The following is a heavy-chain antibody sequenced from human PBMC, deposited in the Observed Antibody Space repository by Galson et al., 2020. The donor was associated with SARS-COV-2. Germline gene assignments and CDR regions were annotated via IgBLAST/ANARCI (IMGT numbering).Heavy chain of an antibody. Sequence: SVKVSCKASGGTFSNYAINWVRQAPGQGLEWMGGIIPIFGTTRYAQKFQGSVTMTADESTTTAYMELSSLSSEDTAMYYCAKVGIQGATTGNFYAMDVWGQGTTVTVSS. V-gene: IGHV1-69*13. D-gene: IGHD1-26*01. CDR1: GGTFSNYA. J-gene: IGHJ6*02. CDR3: AKVGIQGATTGNFYAMDV. CDR2: IIPIFGTT.